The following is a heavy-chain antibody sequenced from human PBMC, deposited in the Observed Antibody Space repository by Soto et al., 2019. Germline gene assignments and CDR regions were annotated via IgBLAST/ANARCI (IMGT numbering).Heavy chain of an antibody. CDR2: INPDGSRT. CDR1: GFTFSSYW. J-gene: IGHJ4*02. Sequence: EVQLLESGGGLVRPGGSLRLSCGASGFTFSSYWMHWVRQAPGKGLVWVSRINPDGSRTNYADSVKGRFTISRDNAKNTLYLQMNSLRAEDTAVYYCVRALDSSDSNWGQGTLVTVSS. CDR3: VRALDSSDSN. V-gene: IGHV3-74*01. D-gene: IGHD6-19*01.